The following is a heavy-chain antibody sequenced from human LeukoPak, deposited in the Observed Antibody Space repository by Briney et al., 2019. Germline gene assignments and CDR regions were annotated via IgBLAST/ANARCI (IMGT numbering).Heavy chain of an antibody. CDR3: ASLGGTYDY. CDR2: ISDSGST. V-gene: IGHV4-4*09. J-gene: IGHJ4*02. D-gene: IGHD1-26*01. CDR1: RGSISSYY. Sequence: SETLSLTCTVSRGSISSYYWSWVRQPPGKGREGGGYISDSGSTNYKPSLKSRVTISRYTSKSQVSLKMRFVTAADKAVYFCASLGGTYDYWGQGILVIVSS.